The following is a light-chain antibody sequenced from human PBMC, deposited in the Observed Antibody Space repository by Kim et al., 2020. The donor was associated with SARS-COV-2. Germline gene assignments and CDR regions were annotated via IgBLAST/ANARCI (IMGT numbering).Light chain of an antibody. CDR3: QQYGSSPYT. CDR1: QSVSKSY. V-gene: IGKV3-20*01. Sequence: LCPGERATLSCRASQSVSKSYLAWYQQKPGQAPRLLIYVASSRATGIPDRFSGSGSGTDFTLTISRLEPEDFAVYYCQQYGSSPYTFGQGTKLEI. CDR2: VAS. J-gene: IGKJ2*01.